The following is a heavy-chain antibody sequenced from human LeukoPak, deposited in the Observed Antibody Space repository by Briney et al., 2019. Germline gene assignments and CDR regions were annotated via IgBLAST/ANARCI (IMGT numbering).Heavy chain of an antibody. Sequence: GGSLRLSCAASGFTFSSYSMNWVRQAPGKGLEWVSSITSSSSYIYYADSVKGRFTISRDNSKNTLYLQMNSLRAEDTAVYYCASVPCPECPYWGQGTLVTVSS. J-gene: IGHJ4*02. CDR3: ASVPCPECPY. D-gene: IGHD3-3*01. CDR1: GFTFSSYS. CDR2: ITSSSSYI. V-gene: IGHV3-21*01.